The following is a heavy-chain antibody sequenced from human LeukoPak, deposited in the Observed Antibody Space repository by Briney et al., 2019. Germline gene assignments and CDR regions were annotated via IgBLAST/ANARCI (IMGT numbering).Heavy chain of an antibody. CDR1: GFTFSNYA. D-gene: IGHD5-12*01. J-gene: IGHJ4*02. Sequence: PGGSLRLSCVASGFTFSNYAMNWVRQAPGKGLDWVSTISVGHSTNYADSVKGRFTISRDNSKNTLYLQMNSLRAEDTAVYYCARDTRYGGYVDWGQGTLVTVSS. CDR2: ISVGHST. CDR3: ARDTRYGGYVD. V-gene: IGHV3-23*01.